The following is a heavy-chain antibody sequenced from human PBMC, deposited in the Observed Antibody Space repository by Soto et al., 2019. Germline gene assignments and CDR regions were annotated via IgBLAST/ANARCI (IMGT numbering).Heavy chain of an antibody. D-gene: IGHD3-10*01. CDR1: GGTFSSYA. J-gene: IGHJ5*02. Sequence: GASVKVSCKTSGGTFSSYAISWVRQAPGQGLEWMGGIIPIFGTANYAQKFQCRVTITEDESTSTAYMELSTLRSEDTAVYYCARSRLLWFGELLSSYNWFDPWGQRTLVTVS. CDR2: IIPIFGTA. CDR3: ARSRLLWFGELLSSYNWFDP. V-gene: IGHV1-69*13.